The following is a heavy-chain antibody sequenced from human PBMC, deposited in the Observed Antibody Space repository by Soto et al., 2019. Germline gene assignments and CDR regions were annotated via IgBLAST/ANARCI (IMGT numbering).Heavy chain of an antibody. CDR1: GFTFRSYN. D-gene: IGHD5-12*01. V-gene: IGHV3-48*02. Sequence: DVQLVESGGGLVQPGGSLRLSCAASGFTFRSYNMNWVRLAPGKGLDWVSYISSSSSTIYYADSVKGRFTISRDNAKNSLYLQMNSLGDDDTVMCYCARGGTIAVTTIGDYWRQGTLVTVSS. CDR2: ISSSSSTI. CDR3: ARGGTIAVTTIGDY. J-gene: IGHJ4*01.